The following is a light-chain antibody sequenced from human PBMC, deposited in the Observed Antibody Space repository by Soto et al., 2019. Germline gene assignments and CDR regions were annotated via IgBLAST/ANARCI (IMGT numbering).Light chain of an antibody. V-gene: IGKV1-39*01. J-gene: IGKJ5*01. CDR2: AAS. CDR3: QQSYSTLAIT. CDR1: ESISRH. Sequence: DIQMTQSPSSLSASVGDRVTITCRASESISRHLNWYQHKPGKAPNLLIYAASSLQNGVPSRFSVSGSRTDFTLTISNLQPEDFATYYCQQSYSTLAITFGQGTRLEIK.